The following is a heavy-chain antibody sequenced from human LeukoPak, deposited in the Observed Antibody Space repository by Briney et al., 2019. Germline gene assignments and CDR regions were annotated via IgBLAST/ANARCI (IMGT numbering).Heavy chain of an antibody. Sequence: SETLSLTCTVSGYSISSGYYWGWIRQPPGKGLEWIGSIYHSGSTYYNPSLKSRVTMSVDTSKNQFSLKLSSVTAADTAVYYCARSGQVHCSSTSCYTYYYYYMDVWGKGTTVTVSS. D-gene: IGHD2-2*02. CDR1: GYSISSGYY. CDR3: ARSGQVHCSSTSCYTYYYYYMDV. V-gene: IGHV4-38-2*02. J-gene: IGHJ6*03. CDR2: IYHSGST.